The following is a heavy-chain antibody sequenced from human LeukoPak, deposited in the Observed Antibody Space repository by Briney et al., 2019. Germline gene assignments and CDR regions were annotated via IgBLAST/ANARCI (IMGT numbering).Heavy chain of an antibody. J-gene: IGHJ5*02. D-gene: IGHD6-13*01. CDR1: GFTFSGYC. CDR2: VSGGGCDT. CDR3: AKGAAPGKADWFDP. Sequence: PGGSLRLSCAASGFTFSGYCMRWVRQAPGKGLEGVAGVSGGGCDTYSADSVKGRFTISRDNSKNSLYLHMNSLRAEDTAIYYCAKGAAPGKADWFDPWGQGALVTVSS. V-gene: IGHV3-23*01.